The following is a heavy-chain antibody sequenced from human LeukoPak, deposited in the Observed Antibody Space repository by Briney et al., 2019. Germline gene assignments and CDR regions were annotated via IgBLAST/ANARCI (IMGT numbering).Heavy chain of an antibody. D-gene: IGHD6-19*01. CDR3: ARGEQWLVHVY. Sequence: SVKVSCKASGYTFTRYYMHWLRQPPGQELAWMGWINPNSGGTNYAQKLQGRVTMTTDTSTSTAYMELRSLSSDDTAVYYCARGEQWLVHVYWGQETQVTVSS. CDR2: INPNSGGT. J-gene: IGHJ4*02. V-gene: IGHV1-2*02. CDR1: GYTFTRYY.